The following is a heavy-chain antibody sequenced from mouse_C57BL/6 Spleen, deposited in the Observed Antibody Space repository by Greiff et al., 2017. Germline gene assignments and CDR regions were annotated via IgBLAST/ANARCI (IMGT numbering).Heavy chain of an antibody. V-gene: IGHV2-6*03. D-gene: IGHD2-4*01. CDR1: GFSLTSYG. CDR3: ARRGDYVDYYAMDY. J-gene: IGHJ4*01. Sequence: VKLMESGPGLVAPSQSLSITCTVSGFSLTSYGVHWVRQPPGKGPEWLVVIWSDGSTTYNSALKSRLSISKDNSKSQVFLKMNSLQTDDTAMYYCARRGDYVDYYAMDYWGQGTSVTVSS. CDR2: IWSDGST.